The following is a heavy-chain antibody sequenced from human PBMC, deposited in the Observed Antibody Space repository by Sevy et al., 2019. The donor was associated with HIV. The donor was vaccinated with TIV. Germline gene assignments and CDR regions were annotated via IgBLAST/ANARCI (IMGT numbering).Heavy chain of an antibody. CDR1: GFTFSSYA. CDR2: ISYDGSNK. V-gene: IGHV3-30-3*01. Sequence: GGSLRLSCAASGFTFSSYAMHWVRQAPGKGLEWVAVISYDGSNKNYADSVRGRFTISRDNSKNTLYLQMNSLRAVDTAVYYWARVTRYCSSTSCYHYDYYGMDVWGQGTTVTVSS. D-gene: IGHD2-2*01. CDR3: ARVTRYCSSTSCYHYDYYGMDV. J-gene: IGHJ6*02.